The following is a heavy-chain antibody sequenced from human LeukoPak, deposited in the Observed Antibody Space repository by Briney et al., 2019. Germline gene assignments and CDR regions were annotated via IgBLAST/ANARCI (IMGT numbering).Heavy chain of an antibody. J-gene: IGHJ6*02. CDR2: ISGSGGST. V-gene: IGHV3-23*01. D-gene: IGHD6-13*01. CDR3: ANVGSSWIVYYYYGMDV. Sequence: PGGSLRLSCTASGYTFSSYAMSCVRQAPGKGLEWLSAISGSGGSTYYADSVKGRFTISRDNSKNTLYLQMNSLRAEDTAVYYCANVGSSWIVYYYYGMDVWGQGTTVTVSS. CDR1: GYTFSSYA.